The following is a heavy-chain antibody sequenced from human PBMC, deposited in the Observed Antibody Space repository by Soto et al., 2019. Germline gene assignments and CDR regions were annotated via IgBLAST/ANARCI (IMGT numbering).Heavy chain of an antibody. V-gene: IGHV1-3*01. CDR2: INAGNGNT. CDR1: GYTFTSYA. D-gene: IGHD1-1*01. CDR3: ARDGLPLGRPGYYYYYMDV. Sequence: VKVSCKASGYTFTSYAMHWVRQAPGQRLEWMGWINAGNGNTKYSQKFQGRVTITRDTSASTAYMELSSLRSEDTAVYYCARDGLPLGRPGYYYYYMDVWGKGTTVTVSS. J-gene: IGHJ6*03.